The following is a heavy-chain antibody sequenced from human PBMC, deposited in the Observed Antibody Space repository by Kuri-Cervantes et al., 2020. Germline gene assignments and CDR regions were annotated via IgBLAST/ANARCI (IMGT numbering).Heavy chain of an antibody. CDR1: GYSISSSNW. CDR2: IKQDGSEK. J-gene: IGHJ3*02. CDR3: ARGTECSGGSCANDAFDI. D-gene: IGHD2-15*01. V-gene: IGHV3-7*01. Sequence: ETLSLTCAVSGYSISSSNWWGWIRQPPGKGLEWVANIKQDGSEKYYVDSVKGRFTISRDNAKNSLYLQMNSLRAEDTAVYYCARGTECSGGSCANDAFDIWGQGTMVTVSS.